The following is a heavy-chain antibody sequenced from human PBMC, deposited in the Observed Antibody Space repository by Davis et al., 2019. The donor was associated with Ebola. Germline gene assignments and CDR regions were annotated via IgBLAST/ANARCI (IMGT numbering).Heavy chain of an antibody. J-gene: IGHJ6*02. Sequence: PGGSLRLSCAASGFTFSSYWMSWVRQAPGKGLEWVSSISSSSSYIYYADSVKGRFTISRDNAKNSLYLQMNSLRAEDTAVYYCARGQTNYYYGMDVWGQGTTVTVSS. D-gene: IGHD1-1*01. CDR3: ARGQTNYYYGMDV. CDR1: GFTFSSYW. V-gene: IGHV3-21*01. CDR2: ISSSSSYI.